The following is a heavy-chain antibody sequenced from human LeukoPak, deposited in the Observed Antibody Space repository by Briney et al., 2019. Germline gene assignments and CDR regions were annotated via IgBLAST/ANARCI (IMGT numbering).Heavy chain of an antibody. CDR2: IYTSGST. CDR3: ARDVSVRYFDWSKLGFDY. J-gene: IGHJ4*02. CDR1: GGSISSYY. V-gene: IGHV4-4*07. Sequence: SETLSLTCTVSGGSISSYYWSWIRQPAGKGLEWIGRIYTSGSTNYNPSLKSRVTMSVDTSKNQFSLKLSSVTAADTAVYYCARDVSVRYFDWSKLGFDYWGQGTLVTVSS. D-gene: IGHD3-9*01.